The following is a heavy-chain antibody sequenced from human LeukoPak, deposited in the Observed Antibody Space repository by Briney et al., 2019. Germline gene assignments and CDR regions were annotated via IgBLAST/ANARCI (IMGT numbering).Heavy chain of an antibody. D-gene: IGHD2-2*01. CDR3: ARVGVPAAMANWFDP. V-gene: IGHV1-2*02. Sequence: ASVKVSCKASGYTFTGYYMHWVRQAPGQGLEWMGWINPNSGGTNYAQKFQGRVTMTRDTSISTAYMELSRLRSDDTAVYYCARVGVPAAMANWFDPWGQGTLVTVSS. CDR1: GYTFTGYY. J-gene: IGHJ5*02. CDR2: INPNSGGT.